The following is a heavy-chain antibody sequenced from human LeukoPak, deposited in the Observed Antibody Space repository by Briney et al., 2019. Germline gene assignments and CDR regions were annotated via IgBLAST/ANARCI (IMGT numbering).Heavy chain of an antibody. CDR1: GGSISSSSYY. CDR3: ASRYFDY. J-gene: IGHJ4*02. V-gene: IGHV4-39*01. Sequence: SETLSPTCTVSGGSISSSSYYWGWIRQPPGKGLEWIGSIYYSGSTYYNPSLKSRVTISVDTSKNQFSLKLSSVTAADTAVYYCASRYFDYWGQGTLVTVSS. CDR2: IYYSGST.